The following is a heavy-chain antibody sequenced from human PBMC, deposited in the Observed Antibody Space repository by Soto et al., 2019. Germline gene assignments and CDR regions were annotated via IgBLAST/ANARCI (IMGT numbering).Heavy chain of an antibody. CDR3: AKDRDSSGYYYRNY. V-gene: IGHV3-23*01. Sequence: EVQLLESGGGLVQPGGSLRLYYAASRFTFSSYAMSWVRQAPGKGLEWVSAISGTGDSTYYADSVKGRFTISRDNSKNTLYLQINSLRAEDTAVYYCAKDRDSSGYYYRNYWGQGTLVTVSS. D-gene: IGHD3-22*01. J-gene: IGHJ4*02. CDR1: RFTFSSYA. CDR2: ISGTGDST.